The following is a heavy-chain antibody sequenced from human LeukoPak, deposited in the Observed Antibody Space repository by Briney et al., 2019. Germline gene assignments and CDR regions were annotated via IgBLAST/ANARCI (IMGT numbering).Heavy chain of an antibody. Sequence: PSETLSLTCTVSGGSISSSTFYWGWIRQPPGKGLEWIGSLYYSGSTYYNPSLKSRVTISVDTSKNQFSLKLSSVTAADTAVYYCARDVMYYYGHMDVWGKGTTVTVSS. CDR3: ARDVMYYYGHMDV. CDR1: GGSISSSTFY. V-gene: IGHV4-39*01. J-gene: IGHJ6*03. D-gene: IGHD3-10*01. CDR2: LYYSGST.